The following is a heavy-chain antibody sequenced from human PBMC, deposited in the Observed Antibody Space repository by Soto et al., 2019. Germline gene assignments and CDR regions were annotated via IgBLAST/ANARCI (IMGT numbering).Heavy chain of an antibody. D-gene: IGHD4-17*01. J-gene: IGHJ4*02. Sequence: ASVKVSCKASGYTFTSYAMHWVRQAPGQRHEWMGWINAGNGNTKYSQKFQGRVTITRDTSASTAYMELSSLRSEDTAVYYCARDGGTTVTTFDYWGQGTLVTVSS. CDR1: GYTFTSYA. CDR2: INAGNGNT. CDR3: ARDGGTTVTTFDY. V-gene: IGHV1-3*01.